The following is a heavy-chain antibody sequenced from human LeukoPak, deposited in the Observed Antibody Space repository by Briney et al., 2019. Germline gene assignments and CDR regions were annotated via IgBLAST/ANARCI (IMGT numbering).Heavy chain of an antibody. CDR2: IKRKTDGETK. J-gene: IGHJ3*01. Sequence: GGSLRLSCAASGLSFSDAWMSWVRQAPGEGLEWIARIKRKTDGETKDYAAPVKGRFTISRDDSKSTLSLLMNSLKSEDTGVYYCVSDQCCINGVCYNDDVYDFWGQGTAVTFSS. CDR1: GLSFSDAW. CDR3: VSDQCCINGVCYNDDVYDF. V-gene: IGHV3-15*01. D-gene: IGHD2-8*01.